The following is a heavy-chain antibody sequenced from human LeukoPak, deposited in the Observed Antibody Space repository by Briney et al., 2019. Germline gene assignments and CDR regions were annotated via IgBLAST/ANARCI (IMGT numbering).Heavy chain of an antibody. Sequence: SETLPLTCTVSGASISSHSWSWIRQPPGKGLEWVGYIFFTESTNYNPSLKSRITISVDTSKNQFSLKLNSVTAADTAVYYCARQSDPYYHYGLDFWGQGTTVIVSS. CDR3: ARQSDPYYHYGLDF. J-gene: IGHJ6*02. CDR2: IFFTEST. V-gene: IGHV4-59*11. CDR1: GASISSHS.